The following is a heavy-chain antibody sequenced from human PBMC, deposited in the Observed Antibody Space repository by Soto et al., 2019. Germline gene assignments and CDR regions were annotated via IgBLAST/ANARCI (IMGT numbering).Heavy chain of an antibody. D-gene: IGHD1-1*01. CDR3: ASTVSGNSPL. V-gene: IGHV3-7*01. CDR1: GFSFNNYW. CDR2: ITEDESEK. Sequence: EVQLVESGGGLVQPGGSLRLSCAGSGFSFNNYWMKWVRQSPGKGLEWVASITEDESEKHYADSGKGRFAISRDNAKNSLYLQMNSLRAEDAALDYCASTVSGNSPLWGQGTLVTVSS. J-gene: IGHJ4*02.